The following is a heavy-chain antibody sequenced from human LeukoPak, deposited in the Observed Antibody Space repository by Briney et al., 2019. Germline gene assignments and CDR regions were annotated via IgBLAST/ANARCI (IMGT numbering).Heavy chain of an antibody. CDR2: ISSSSSTI. CDR1: GFTFSSYS. CDR3: AIGVQLERRGRMDV. V-gene: IGHV3-48*04. Sequence: PGGSLRLSCAASGFTFSSYSMNWVRQAPGKGLEWVSYISSSSSTIYYADSVKGRFTISRDNAKNSLYLQMNSLRAEDTAVYYCAIGVQLERRGRMDVWAQGTTVTVSS. J-gene: IGHJ6*02. D-gene: IGHD1-1*01.